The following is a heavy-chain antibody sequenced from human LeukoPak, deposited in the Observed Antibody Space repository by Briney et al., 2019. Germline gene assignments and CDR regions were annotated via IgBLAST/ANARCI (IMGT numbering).Heavy chain of an antibody. J-gene: IGHJ5*02. CDR2: INHSGST. Sequence: SETLSLTCAVYGVSFSGYYWSWIRQPPGKGLEWIGEINHSGSTNYNPSLKSRVTISVDTSKNQFSLKLSSVTAADTAVYYCARSIPKEQQLVRGDWFDPWGQGTLVTVSS. D-gene: IGHD6-13*01. CDR3: ARSIPKEQQLVRGDWFDP. V-gene: IGHV4-34*01. CDR1: GVSFSGYY.